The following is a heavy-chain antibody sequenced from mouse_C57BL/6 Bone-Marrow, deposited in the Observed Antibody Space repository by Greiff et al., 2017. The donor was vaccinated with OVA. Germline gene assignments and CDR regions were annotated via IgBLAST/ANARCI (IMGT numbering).Heavy chain of an antibody. CDR1: GFTFSDYG. V-gene: IGHV5-17*01. J-gene: IGHJ4*01. D-gene: IGHD2-10*01. Sequence: VKLMESGGGLVKPGGSLKLSCAASGFTFSDYGMHWVRQAPEKGLEWVAYISSGSSTIYYADTVKGRFTISRDNAKNTLFLQMTSLRSEDTAMYYCARAYYGNYNAMDYWGQGTSVTVSS. CDR3: ARAYYGNYNAMDY. CDR2: ISSGSSTI.